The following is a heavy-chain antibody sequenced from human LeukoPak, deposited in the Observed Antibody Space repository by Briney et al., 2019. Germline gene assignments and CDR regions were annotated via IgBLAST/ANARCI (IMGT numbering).Heavy chain of an antibody. CDR3: AREQGNYGNYYYMDV. CDR1: GYTFTSYY. V-gene: IGHV1-46*01. D-gene: IGHD1-7*01. CDR2: INPSGGST. J-gene: IGHJ6*03. Sequence: ASVKVSCKASGYTFTSYYMHWVRQAPGQGLEWMGIINPSGGSTSYAQKFQGRVTITRDTSASTAYMELSSLRSEDMAVYYCAREQGNYGNYYYMDVWGKGTTVTVSS.